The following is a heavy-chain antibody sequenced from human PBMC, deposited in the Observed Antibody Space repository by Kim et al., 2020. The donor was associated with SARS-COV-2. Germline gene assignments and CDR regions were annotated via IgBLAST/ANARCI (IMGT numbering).Heavy chain of an antibody. D-gene: IGHD3-9*01. CDR1: GFTFSDYY. Sequence: GGSLRLSCAASGFTFSDYYMSWIRQAPGKGLEWVSYISSSGSTIYYADSVKGRFTISRDNAKNSLYLQMNSLRAEDTAVYYCARDRITIFNGLLDDAFDIWGQGTMVTVSS. V-gene: IGHV3-11*04. J-gene: IGHJ3*02. CDR3: ARDRITIFNGLLDDAFDI. CDR2: ISSSGSTI.